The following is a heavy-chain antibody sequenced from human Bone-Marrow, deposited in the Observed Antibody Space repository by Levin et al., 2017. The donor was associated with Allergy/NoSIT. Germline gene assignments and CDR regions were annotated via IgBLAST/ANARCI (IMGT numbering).Heavy chain of an antibody. Sequence: SVKVSCKASGGTFSSYGISWVRQAPGQGLEWMGGIIPIFGTSNYAQKFQGRVTITADDSSSTAYMELSSLRSEDTAVYYCARGPPNTYSSSSRRYYYYGLDVWGQGTTVTVSS. CDR2: IIPIFGTS. CDR1: GGTFSSYG. J-gene: IGHJ6*02. D-gene: IGHD6-6*01. CDR3: ARGPPNTYSSSSRRYYYYGLDV. V-gene: IGHV1-69*13.